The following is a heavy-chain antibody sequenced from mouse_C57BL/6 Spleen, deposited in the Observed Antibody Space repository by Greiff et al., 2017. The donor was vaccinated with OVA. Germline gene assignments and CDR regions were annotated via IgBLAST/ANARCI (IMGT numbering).Heavy chain of an antibody. CDR2: IYPGSGST. CDR3: AKGGIYYGNYDYFDY. D-gene: IGHD2-1*01. V-gene: IGHV1-55*01. J-gene: IGHJ2*01. CDR1: GYTFTSYW. Sequence: QVQLQQPGAELVKPGASVKMSCKASGYTFTSYWITWVKQRPGQGLEWIGDIYPGSGSTNYNEKFKSKATLTVDTSSSTAYMQLSSLTSEDSAVYYCAKGGIYYGNYDYFDYWGQGTTLTVSS.